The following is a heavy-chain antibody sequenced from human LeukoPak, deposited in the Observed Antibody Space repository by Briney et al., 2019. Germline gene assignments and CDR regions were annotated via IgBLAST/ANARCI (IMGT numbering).Heavy chain of an antibody. J-gene: IGHJ4*02. CDR1: GDSISSYY. V-gene: IGHV4-59*01. D-gene: IGHD4-23*01. CDR2: IYYSGST. Sequence: SETLSLTCTVSGDSISSYYWSWIRQFPGKGLEWIGYIYYSGSTNYNPSLKSRVTISVDTSKNQFSLKLSSVTAADTAVYYCARGSTVVTPVWLDYWGQGTLVTVSS. CDR3: ARGSTVVTPVWLDY.